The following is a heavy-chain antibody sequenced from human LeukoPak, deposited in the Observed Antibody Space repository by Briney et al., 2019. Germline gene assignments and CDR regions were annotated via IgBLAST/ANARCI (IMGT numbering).Heavy chain of an antibody. CDR1: GFTLRTYW. J-gene: IGHJ3*02. D-gene: IGHD3-10*01. Sequence: GSLRLSCAASGFTLRTYWMTWVRQAPGKGLEWVANINEDGDKKYYVDSVKGRFTISRDNAKNSLYLQMDSLRAEDTALYYCARDPYYYDSRSFAAFDIWGQGTMVTVSS. CDR3: ARDPYYYDSRSFAAFDI. CDR2: INEDGDKK. V-gene: IGHV3-7*01.